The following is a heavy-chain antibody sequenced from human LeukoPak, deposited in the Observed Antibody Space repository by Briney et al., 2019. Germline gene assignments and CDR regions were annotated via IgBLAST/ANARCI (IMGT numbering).Heavy chain of an antibody. J-gene: IGHJ4*02. CDR3: ARRGYGYYYDY. Sequence: PSETLSLTCTVSGYSISSGYYWGWLRQPPGKGLEWIGSIYHSGSTYYNPSLKSRVTISVDTSKNQFSLKLSSVTAADTAVYYCARRGYGYYYDYWGRGTLVTVSS. CDR1: GYSISSGYY. V-gene: IGHV4-38-2*02. D-gene: IGHD4-17*01. CDR2: IYHSGST.